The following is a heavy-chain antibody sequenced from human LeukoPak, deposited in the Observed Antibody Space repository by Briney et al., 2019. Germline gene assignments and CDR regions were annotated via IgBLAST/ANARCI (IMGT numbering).Heavy chain of an antibody. D-gene: IGHD5-12*01. CDR3: ASSGDSGYDPDAFDI. J-gene: IGHJ3*02. Sequence: TGGSLRLSCAASGFTFSDHYMSWVRQAPGKGLEWVSVIYSGGSTYYADSVKGRFTISRHNSKNTLYLQMNSLRAEDTAVYYCASSGDSGYDPDAFDIWGQGTMVTVSS. CDR1: GFTFSDHY. CDR2: IYSGGST. V-gene: IGHV3-53*04.